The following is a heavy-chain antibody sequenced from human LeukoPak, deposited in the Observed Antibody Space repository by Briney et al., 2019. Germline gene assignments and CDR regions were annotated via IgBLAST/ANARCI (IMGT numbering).Heavy chain of an antibody. CDR3: ARGSPDYDFWSGYFWFDP. V-gene: IGHV1-69*13. D-gene: IGHD3-3*01. Sequence: ASVKVSCKASGYTFTSYGISWVRQAPGQGLEWMGGIIPIFGTANYAQKFQGRVTITADESTSTAYMELSSLRSEDTAVYYCARGSPDYDFWSGYFWFDPWGQGTLVTVSS. CDR2: IIPIFGTA. CDR1: GYTFTSYG. J-gene: IGHJ5*02.